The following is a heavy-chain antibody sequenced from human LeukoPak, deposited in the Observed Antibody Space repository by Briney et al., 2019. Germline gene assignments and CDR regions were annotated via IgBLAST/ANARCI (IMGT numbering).Heavy chain of an antibody. CDR2: IWYDGSNK. D-gene: IGHD2-2*01. CDR3: ARGPYCSSTSCSYYYYYGMDV. V-gene: IGHV3-33*01. CDR1: GFTFSSYG. J-gene: IGHJ6*02. Sequence: GGSLRLSCAASGFTFSSYGMHWVSQAPGKGLEWVAVIWYDGSNKYYADSVKGRFTISRDNSKNTLYLQMNSLRAEDTAVYYCARGPYCSSTSCSYYYYYGMDVWGQGTTVTVSS.